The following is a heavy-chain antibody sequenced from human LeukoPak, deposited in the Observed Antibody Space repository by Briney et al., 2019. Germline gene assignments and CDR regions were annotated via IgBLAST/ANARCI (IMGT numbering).Heavy chain of an antibody. D-gene: IGHD4-17*01. CDR2: MNPNSGNT. CDR1: GYTFTSYD. Sequence: GASVKASCKASGYTFTSYDINWVRQATGQGFEWMGWMNPNSGNTGYAQKFQGRVTMTRNTSISTAYMELSSLRSEDTAVYYCARGGATVTTYSFDYWGQGTLVTVSS. J-gene: IGHJ4*02. CDR3: ARGGATVTTYSFDY. V-gene: IGHV1-8*01.